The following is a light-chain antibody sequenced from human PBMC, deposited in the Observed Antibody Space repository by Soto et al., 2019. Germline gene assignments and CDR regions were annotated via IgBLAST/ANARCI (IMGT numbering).Light chain of an antibody. J-gene: IGKJ5*01. CDR1: QSLSSN. Sequence: EIVMKLSPATLSVSKGERATLSCRASQSLSSNLAWYRQKPGQAPRPLTYGASTRVTCNPARFSGSGSGTEFTLTISSLQSEDFAIYYCQQYNNWPPITFGQGTRLEIK. V-gene: IGKV3-15*01. CDR3: QQYNNWPPIT. CDR2: GAS.